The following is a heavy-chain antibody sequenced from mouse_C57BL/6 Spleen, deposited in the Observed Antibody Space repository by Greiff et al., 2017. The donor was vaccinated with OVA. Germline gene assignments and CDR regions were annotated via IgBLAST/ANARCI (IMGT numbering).Heavy chain of an antibody. CDR3: TTGDYDENWYFDV. J-gene: IGHJ1*03. CDR1: GFNIKDDY. D-gene: IGHD2-4*01. Sequence: EVQLQQSGAELVRPGASVKLSCTASGFNIKDDYMHWVKQRPEQGLEWIGWIDPENGDTEYASKFQGKATITADTSSNTAYLQLSSLTSEDTAVYYCTTGDYDENWYFDVWGTGTTVTVSS. V-gene: IGHV14-4*01. CDR2: IDPENGDT.